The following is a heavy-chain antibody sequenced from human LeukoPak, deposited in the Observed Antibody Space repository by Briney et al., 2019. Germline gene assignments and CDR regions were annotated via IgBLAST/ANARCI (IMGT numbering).Heavy chain of an antibody. J-gene: IGHJ4*02. V-gene: IGHV1-69*01. CDR2: IIPIFGTA. Sequence: SVKVSCKASGGTFSSYAIGWVRQAPGQGLEWMGGIIPIFGTANYAQKFQGRVTITADESTSTAYMELSSLRSEDTAVYYCARVRLMYYYDSSGYYWSYWGQGTLVTVSS. CDR3: ARVRLMYYYDSSGYYWSY. D-gene: IGHD3-22*01. CDR1: GGTFSSYA.